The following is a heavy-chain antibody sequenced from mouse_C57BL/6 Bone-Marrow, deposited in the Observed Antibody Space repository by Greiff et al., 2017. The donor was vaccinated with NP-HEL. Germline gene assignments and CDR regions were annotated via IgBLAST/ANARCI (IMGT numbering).Heavy chain of an antibody. Sequence: QVQLQQPGAELVKPGASVKLSCKASGYTFTSYWMHWVKQRPGQGLEWIGMIHPNSGSTNYNEKFKSKATLTVDKSSSTAYMQLSSLTSEDSAVYYCARSYDGYYVGFAYWDPGTLVTVSA. D-gene: IGHD2-3*01. CDR3: ARSYDGYYVGFAY. CDR2: IHPNSGST. V-gene: IGHV1-64*01. J-gene: IGHJ3*01. CDR1: GYTFTSYW.